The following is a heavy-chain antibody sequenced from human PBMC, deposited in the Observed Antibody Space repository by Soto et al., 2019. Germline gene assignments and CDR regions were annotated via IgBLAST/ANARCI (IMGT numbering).Heavy chain of an antibody. CDR1: GYTFISYA. D-gene: IGHD2-15*01. Sequence: ASVKVSCKASGYTFISYAIHWVRQAPGQRLEWMGWINAGNGNTKYSQKFQGRVTITRDTSASTVYMELTSLRSEDTAVYYCARELQGLYYFDYWGQGTLVTVSS. CDR3: ARELQGLYYFDY. J-gene: IGHJ4*02. V-gene: IGHV1-3*01. CDR2: INAGNGNT.